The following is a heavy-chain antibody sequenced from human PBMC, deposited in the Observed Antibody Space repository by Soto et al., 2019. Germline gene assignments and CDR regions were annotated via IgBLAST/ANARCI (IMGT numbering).Heavy chain of an antibody. CDR3: ACLLRGSYFDY. CDR2: MKQDGSEK. Sequence: GGSLRLSCAASGFTFSSYWMSWVRQAPGKGLEWVANMKQDGSEKYYVDSVKGRFTISRDNAKNSLYLQMNSLRAEDTAMYYCACLLRGSYFDYWGQGTLVTVSS. V-gene: IGHV3-7*01. J-gene: IGHJ4*02. D-gene: IGHD1-26*01. CDR1: GFTFSSYW.